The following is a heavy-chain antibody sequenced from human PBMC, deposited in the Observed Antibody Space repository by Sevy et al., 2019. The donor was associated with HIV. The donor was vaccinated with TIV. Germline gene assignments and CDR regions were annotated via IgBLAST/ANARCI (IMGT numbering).Heavy chain of an antibody. D-gene: IGHD3-22*01. CDR1: GGSISSFY. CDR2: VYYSGRT. V-gene: IGHV4-59*12. J-gene: IGHJ3*02. CDR3: ARRDDSTGYYRTDAFDI. Sequence: SETLSLTCTVSGGSISSFYWSWIRQPPGKGLEWIGYVYYSGRTYYNPSLKSRVTISLDTSKNQCSLKLSSVTAADTAMYYCARRDDSTGYYRTDAFDIWGQGTMVTVSS.